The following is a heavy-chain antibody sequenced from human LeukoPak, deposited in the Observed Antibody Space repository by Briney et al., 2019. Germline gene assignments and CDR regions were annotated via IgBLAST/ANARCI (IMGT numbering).Heavy chain of an antibody. D-gene: IGHD5-24*01. CDR3: ARDFLGGEMAFDY. Sequence: PRASVKVSCKASGYTFTGYYMHWVRQAPGQGLEWMGWINPNSGGTNYAQKFQGRVTMTRDTSISTAYMELSRLRSDDTAVYYCARDFLGGEMAFDYWGQGTLVTVSS. CDR2: INPNSGGT. J-gene: IGHJ4*02. CDR1: GYTFTGYY. V-gene: IGHV1-2*02.